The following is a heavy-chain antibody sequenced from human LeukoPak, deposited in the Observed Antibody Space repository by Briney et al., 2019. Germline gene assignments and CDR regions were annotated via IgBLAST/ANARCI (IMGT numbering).Heavy chain of an antibody. CDR3: ARDFSVGASGFDY. CDR1: GFTVSSNY. Sequence: PGGSLRLSCSASGFTVSSNYMSWVRQAPGKGLEWVSVIYSGGSTYYADYVKGRFTISRDNSKNTLYLQMNSLRAEDTAVYYCARDFSVGASGFDYWGQGTLVTVSS. V-gene: IGHV3-53*01. J-gene: IGHJ4*02. CDR2: IYSGGST. D-gene: IGHD1-26*01.